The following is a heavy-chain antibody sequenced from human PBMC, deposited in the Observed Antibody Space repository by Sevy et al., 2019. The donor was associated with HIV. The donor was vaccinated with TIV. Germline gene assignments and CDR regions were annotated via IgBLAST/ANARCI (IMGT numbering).Heavy chain of an antibody. CDR2: IYSDETT. D-gene: IGHD5-18*01. V-gene: IGHV3-66*01. CDR1: GFSVNSNY. J-gene: IGHJ4*02. Sequence: GESLKISCAASGFSVNSNYMTWVRQAPGKGLEGVSVIYSDETTYHADSVKDRFTISRDNSKNMLYLQMSSLRAEDTAIYYRARGKSGYGYALNYWGQGTLVTVSS. CDR3: ARGKSGYGYALNY.